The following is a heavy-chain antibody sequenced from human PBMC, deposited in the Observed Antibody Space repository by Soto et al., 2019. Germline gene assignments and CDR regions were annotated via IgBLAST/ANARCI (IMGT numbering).Heavy chain of an antibody. CDR3: GREKASTSLLTHYYYAMDV. J-gene: IGHJ6*02. Sequence: ASVKVSCKSSGYTFINYYVHWVRQAPGQGLEWMGMINPSGGRTTYPQKFQGRVTMTRDTSTSTVYVELSSLRSDDTAVFYCGREKASTSLLTHYYYAMDVWGQGTTVTVSS. CDR2: INPSGGRT. CDR1: GYTFINYY. V-gene: IGHV1-46*01.